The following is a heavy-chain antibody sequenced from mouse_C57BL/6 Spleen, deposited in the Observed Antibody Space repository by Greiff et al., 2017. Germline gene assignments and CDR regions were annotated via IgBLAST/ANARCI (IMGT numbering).Heavy chain of an antibody. Sequence: QVQLQQPGAELVRPGSSVKLSCKASGYTFTSYWMHWVKQRPIQGLEWIGNIDPSDSETHYNQKFKDKATLTVDKSSSTAYMQLSSLTSEDSAVYYCARGGVSYYCDYGGQGTTLTGSS. D-gene: IGHD6-2*01. CDR1: GYTFTSYW. J-gene: IGHJ2*01. CDR2: IDPSDSET. V-gene: IGHV1-52*01. CDR3: ARGGVSYYCDY.